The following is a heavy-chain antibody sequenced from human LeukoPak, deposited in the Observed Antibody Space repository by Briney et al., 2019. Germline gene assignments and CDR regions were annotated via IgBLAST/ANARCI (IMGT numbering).Heavy chain of an antibody. V-gene: IGHV3-23*01. CDR3: AKVSGGGLYYDGMDV. CDR1: GSTFNNYA. CDR2: ISGSGGTT. D-gene: IGHD1-14*01. J-gene: IGHJ6*02. Sequence: HPGGSLRLSCAASGSTFNNYAMNWVRQAPGKGLEWVSVISGSGGTTYYADSVKGRFTISRDGSKNTLYLQMNSLRAEDTAVYYCAKVSGGGLYYDGMDVWGQGTTVTVSS.